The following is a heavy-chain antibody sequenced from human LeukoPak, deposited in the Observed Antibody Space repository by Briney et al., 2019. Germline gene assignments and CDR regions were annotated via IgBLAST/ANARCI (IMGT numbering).Heavy chain of an antibody. J-gene: IGHJ6*03. CDR1: GFTFSSYA. V-gene: IGHV3-30*04. CDR3: AREGYGDPGDYYYYYMDV. D-gene: IGHD4-17*01. Sequence: GGSLRLSCAASGFTFSSYAMHWVRQAPGKGLEWVAVISYDGSNKYYADSVKGRFTISRDNSKNTLYLQMNSLRAEDTAVYYCAREGYGDPGDYYYYYMDVWGKGTTVTVSS. CDR2: ISYDGSNK.